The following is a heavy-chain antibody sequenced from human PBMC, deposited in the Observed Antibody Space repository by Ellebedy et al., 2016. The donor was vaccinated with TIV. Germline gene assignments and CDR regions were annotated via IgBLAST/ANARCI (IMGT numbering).Heavy chain of an antibody. Sequence: ASVKVSCKASGGTFSSYAISWVRQAPGQGLEWMGGIIPIFGTANYAQRFQGRVTITADESTSTAHMELSSLRSEDTAVYYCARGQKGTTATTDYWGQGTLVTVSS. D-gene: IGHD1-1*01. V-gene: IGHV1-69*13. J-gene: IGHJ4*02. CDR1: GGTFSSYA. CDR2: IIPIFGTA. CDR3: ARGQKGTTATTDY.